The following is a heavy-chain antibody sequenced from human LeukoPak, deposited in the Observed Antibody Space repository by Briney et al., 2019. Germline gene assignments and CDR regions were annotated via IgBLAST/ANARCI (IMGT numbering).Heavy chain of an antibody. CDR3: ARVAPYCSSTSCYYYYGMDV. J-gene: IGHJ6*02. CDR2: ISAYNGNT. Sequence: ASVKVSCKASGYTFTSYGISWVRQAPGQGLEWMGWISAYNGNTNYAQKLQGRVTMTTDTSTSTAYMELRSLRSDDTAVYYCARVAPYCSSTSCYYYYGMDVRGQGTTVTVSS. CDR1: GYTFTSYG. V-gene: IGHV1-18*01. D-gene: IGHD2-2*01.